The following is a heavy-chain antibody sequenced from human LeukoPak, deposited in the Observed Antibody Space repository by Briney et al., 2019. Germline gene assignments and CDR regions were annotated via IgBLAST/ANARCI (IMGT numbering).Heavy chain of an antibody. D-gene: IGHD6-13*01. CDR1: GYTFTSYG. CDR3: AKGPSIAAAGGYYYGMDA. J-gene: IGHJ6*02. V-gene: IGHV1-18*01. Sequence: GASVKLSCKASGYTFTSYGISRVRQAPGQGLEWMGWITTYNGNTKYAQKFQGRVTVTTDTSTSTAYMELRSLRSDDTAVYYCAKGPSIAAAGGYYYGMDAWGQGTTVTVSS. CDR2: ITTYNGNT.